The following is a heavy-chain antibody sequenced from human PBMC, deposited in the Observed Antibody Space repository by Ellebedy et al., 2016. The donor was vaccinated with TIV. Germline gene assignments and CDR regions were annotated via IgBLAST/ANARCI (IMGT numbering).Heavy chain of an antibody. CDR1: AFTNSTSW. CDR2: TNQDGSVK. D-gene: IGHD7-27*01. V-gene: IGHV3-7*01. Sequence: PGGSLSLSCAASAFTNSTSWMGWVRQSASTGLGRVANTNQDGSVKYDVYSVMGRFTISRENAKNSLYLQMNSLRAEDTAVYYCARGANWDLDYWGKGILVTVSS. J-gene: IGHJ4*02. CDR3: ARGANWDLDY.